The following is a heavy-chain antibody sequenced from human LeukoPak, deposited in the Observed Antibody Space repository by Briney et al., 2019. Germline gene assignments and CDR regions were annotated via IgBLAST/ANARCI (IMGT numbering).Heavy chain of an antibody. Sequence: PSETLSLTCTVSGGSISSSSYYWGWIRQPPGKGLEWIGSIYYSGSTYYNPSLKSRVTISVDTSKNQFSLKLSSVTAADTAVYYCARDKYYYDSSGYVDAFDIWGQGTMVTVSS. CDR3: ARDKYYYDSSGYVDAFDI. J-gene: IGHJ3*02. CDR1: GGSISSSSYY. V-gene: IGHV4-39*07. D-gene: IGHD3-22*01. CDR2: IYYSGST.